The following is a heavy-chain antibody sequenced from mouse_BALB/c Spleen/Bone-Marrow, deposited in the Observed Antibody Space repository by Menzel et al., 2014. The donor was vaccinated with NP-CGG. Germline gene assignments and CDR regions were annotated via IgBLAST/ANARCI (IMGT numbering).Heavy chain of an antibody. Sequence: DVKLQESGPELVKPGASMKISCKASGYSFTGYTMNWVKQSHGKNLEWIGLINPYNGGTNYNQKFKGKATLTVDKSSSTAYMELLSLTSEDSAVYYCVRDYDYGNYAMDYWGQGTSVTVSS. V-gene: IGHV1-18*01. CDR2: INPYNGGT. D-gene: IGHD2-4*01. J-gene: IGHJ4*01. CDR3: VRDYDYGNYAMDY. CDR1: GYSFTGYT.